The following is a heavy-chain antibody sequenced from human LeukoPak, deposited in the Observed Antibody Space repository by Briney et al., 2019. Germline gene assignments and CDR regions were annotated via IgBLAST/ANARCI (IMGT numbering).Heavy chain of an antibody. D-gene: IGHD6-13*01. CDR1: GFTFSSYA. CDR2: ISYDGSNK. CDR3: ARSIGAAAGNFDY. V-gene: IGHV3-30-3*01. Sequence: GGSLRLSCAASGFTFSSYAMHWVRQAPGKGLEWVAVISYDGSNKYYADSVRGRFTISRDDSKNTLYLQMNSLRAEDTAVYYCARSIGAAAGNFDYWGQGTLVTVSS. J-gene: IGHJ4*02.